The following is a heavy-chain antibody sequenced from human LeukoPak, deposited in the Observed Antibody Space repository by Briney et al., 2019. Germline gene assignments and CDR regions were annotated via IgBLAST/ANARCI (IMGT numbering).Heavy chain of an antibody. CDR2: ISSSSSYI. Sequence: GGSLRLSCAASGFTFSSYSMHWVRQAPGKGLEWVSSISSSSSYIYYADSVKGRFTISRDNAKNSLYLQMNSLRAEDTAVYYCARTAVAGTRSSFDYWGQGTLVTVSS. CDR3: ARTAVAGTRSSFDY. V-gene: IGHV3-21*01. CDR1: GFTFSSYS. D-gene: IGHD6-19*01. J-gene: IGHJ4*02.